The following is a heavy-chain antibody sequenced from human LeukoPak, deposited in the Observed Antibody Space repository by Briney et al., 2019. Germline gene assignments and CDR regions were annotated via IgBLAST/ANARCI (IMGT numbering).Heavy chain of an antibody. CDR2: ISSSGTTI. CDR1: GFSFSTYE. CDR3: ARDLRFLAYYYGSGTPTRAVQH. J-gene: IGHJ1*01. V-gene: IGHV3-48*03. D-gene: IGHD3-10*01. Sequence: GGSLRLSCAASGFSFSTYEMNWVRQAPGKGLEWVSYISSSGTTIYYADSVKGRFTISRDNAKDSLYLQMNSLRAEDTAVYYCARDLRFLAYYYGSGTPTRAVQHWGQGTLVTVSS.